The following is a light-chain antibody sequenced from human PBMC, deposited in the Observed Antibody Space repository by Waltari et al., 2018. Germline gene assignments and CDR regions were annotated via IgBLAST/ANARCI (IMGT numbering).Light chain of an antibody. Sequence: QSALTQPASVSGSPGQSITISCTGTSSDIGRYNSYPWFQQHPGKAPKLMIYDVRNRPSGVSNRFSGSKSDYTASLTISGLQAEDEAVYFCNSFTSSNTVIFGGGTKLTV. J-gene: IGLJ2*01. CDR3: NSFTSSNTVI. CDR1: SSDIGRYNS. V-gene: IGLV2-14*03. CDR2: DVR.